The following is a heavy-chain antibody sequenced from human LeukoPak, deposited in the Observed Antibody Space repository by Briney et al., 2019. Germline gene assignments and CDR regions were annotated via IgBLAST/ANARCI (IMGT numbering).Heavy chain of an antibody. D-gene: IGHD6-6*01. Sequence: GGSLRLSCAASGFTFSNDWMRWVRQAPGKGLEWVGRIKSKTDGGKTEYAAPVKGRFTNSRDDSKNTLYLQMNSLKTEDTAGYYCTTQLVYDYWGQGTLVTVSS. J-gene: IGHJ4*02. CDR3: TTQLVYDY. CDR1: GFTFSNDW. CDR2: IKSKTDGGKT. V-gene: IGHV3-15*01.